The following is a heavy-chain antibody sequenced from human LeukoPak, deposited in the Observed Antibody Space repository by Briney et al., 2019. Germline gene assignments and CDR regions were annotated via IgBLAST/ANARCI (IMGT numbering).Heavy chain of an antibody. CDR2: ISSSSSTI. J-gene: IGHJ4*02. V-gene: IGHV3-48*01. D-gene: IGHD2-2*02. Sequence: GGSLRLSCAASGFTFSSYSLNWVRQAPGKGLEWVSYISSSSSTIYYADSVKGRFTISRDNAKNSLYLQINSLRAEDTAVYYCARDGDIVVVPAAIGYFDYWGQGTLVTVSS. CDR3: ARDGDIVVVPAAIGYFDY. CDR1: GFTFSSYS.